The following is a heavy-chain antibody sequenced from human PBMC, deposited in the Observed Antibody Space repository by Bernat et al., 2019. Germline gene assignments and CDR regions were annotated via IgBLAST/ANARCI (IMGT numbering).Heavy chain of an antibody. J-gene: IGHJ4*02. CDR3: ARHFGQGLVEGMIDY. D-gene: IGHD6-19*01. CDR1: GGSISSSSYF. CDR2: IYYSGST. V-gene: IGHV4-39*01. Sequence: QLQLQESGPGLVKPSETLSLTCTVSGGSISSSSYFWGWIHQPPGKGLEWIGSIYYSGSTYYNPSLKSRVTISVDTSKSQFSLKLSSVTAADTAVYYCARHFGQGLVEGMIDYWGQGTLVTVSS.